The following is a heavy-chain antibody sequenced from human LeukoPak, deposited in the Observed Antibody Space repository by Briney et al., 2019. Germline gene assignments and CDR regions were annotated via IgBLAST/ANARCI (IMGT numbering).Heavy chain of an antibody. CDR3: ARVDASGSYYKLFDY. CDR1: GYTFTGYY. V-gene: IGHV1-2*02. J-gene: IGHJ4*02. CDR2: INPDSGGT. D-gene: IGHD3-10*01. Sequence: ASVKVSCKASGYTFTGYYMHWVRQAPGQGREWTGWINPDSGGTKYAQKFQGRVTMTRDTSIRTAYMELSRLRSDDTAVYYCARVDASGSYYKLFDYWGQGTLVTVSS.